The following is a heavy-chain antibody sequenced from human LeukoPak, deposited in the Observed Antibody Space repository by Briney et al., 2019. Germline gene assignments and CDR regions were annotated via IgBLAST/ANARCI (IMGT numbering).Heavy chain of an antibody. Sequence: GGSLRLSCAASGFTFDDYAMHWVRQSPGKGLEWVSLISGDGGSTYYADSVKGRFTISRDNSKNSLYLQMNSLRTEDTASYYCAKVTHYYYSSGGYYFDYWGQGTLVTVSS. CDR3: AKVTHYYYSSGGYYFDY. D-gene: IGHD3-22*01. V-gene: IGHV3-43*02. J-gene: IGHJ4*02. CDR1: GFTFDDYA. CDR2: ISGDGGST.